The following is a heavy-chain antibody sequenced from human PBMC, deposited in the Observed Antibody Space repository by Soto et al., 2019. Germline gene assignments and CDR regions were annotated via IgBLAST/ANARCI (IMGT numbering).Heavy chain of an antibody. CDR2: ISAYNGNT. Sequence: ASVKVSCKASGYTFTSYGISWVRQAPGQGLEWMGWISAYNGNTNYAQKLQGRVTMTTGTSTSTAYMELRSLRSDDTAVYYCARGEATLFGAVTYYYYGMDVWGQGTRVTVSS. CDR1: GYTFTSYG. V-gene: IGHV1-18*01. CDR3: ARGEATLFGAVTYYYYGMDV. D-gene: IGHD3-3*01. J-gene: IGHJ6*02.